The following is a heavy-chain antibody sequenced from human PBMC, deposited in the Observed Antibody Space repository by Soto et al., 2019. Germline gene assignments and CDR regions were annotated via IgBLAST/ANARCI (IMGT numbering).Heavy chain of an antibody. V-gene: IGHV3-13*04. D-gene: IGHD1-20*01. J-gene: IGHJ4*02. CDR2: IGTAGDT. CDR1: GFPFSSYD. Sequence: GGSLRLSCAACGFPFSSYDMHWVRQATGKGLEWVSAIGTAGDTYYPGSVKGRFTISRENAKNSLYLQMNSLRAGDTAVYYCARGSRITGTTHIDYWGQGTLVTVSS. CDR3: ARGSRITGTTHIDY.